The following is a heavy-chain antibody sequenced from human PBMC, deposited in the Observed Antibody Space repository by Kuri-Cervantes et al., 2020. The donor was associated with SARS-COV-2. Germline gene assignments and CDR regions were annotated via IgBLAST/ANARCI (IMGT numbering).Heavy chain of an antibody. J-gene: IGHJ2*01. D-gene: IGHD7-27*01. V-gene: IGHV3-30-3*01. CDR3: ARNPWGWYFDL. Sequence: GGSLRLSCAASGFTFSSYAMHWVRQAPGKGLEWVAVISYDGSNKYYADSVKGRFTISRDNSKNTLYLQMNSLRAEDTAVYYCARNPWGWYFDLWGRGTLVTVSP. CDR1: GFTFSSYA. CDR2: ISYDGSNK.